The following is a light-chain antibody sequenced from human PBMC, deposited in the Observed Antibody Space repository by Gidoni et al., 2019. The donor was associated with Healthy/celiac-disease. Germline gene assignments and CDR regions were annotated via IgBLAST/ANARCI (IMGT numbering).Light chain of an antibody. V-gene: IGKV1-39*01. J-gene: IGKJ1*01. CDR2: AAS. Sequence: DIQMTQSPSSLSASVGDRVTITCRASQSISSYLNWYQQKPGKAPKLLIYAASSLQSGVPSRFSGSGSGTDFTLTISSLQPEDFATYYCQQSYSTPPTFGQGTKVEXK. CDR3: QQSYSTPPT. CDR1: QSISSY.